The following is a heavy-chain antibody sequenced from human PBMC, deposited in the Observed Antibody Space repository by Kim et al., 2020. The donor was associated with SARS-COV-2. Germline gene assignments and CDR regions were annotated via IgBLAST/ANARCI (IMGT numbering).Heavy chain of an antibody. CDR3: AKCSSVVTTSSMDV. J-gene: IGHJ6*03. V-gene: IGHV3-23*01. D-gene: IGHD4-4*01. Sequence: ADSVKGRFTISRDKSKNTLYLQMNSLRAEDTAVYYCAKCSSVVTTSSMDVWGKGTTVTVSS.